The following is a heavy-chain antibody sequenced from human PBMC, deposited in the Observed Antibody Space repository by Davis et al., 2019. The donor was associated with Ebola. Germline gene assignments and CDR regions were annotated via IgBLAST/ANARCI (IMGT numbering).Heavy chain of an antibody. D-gene: IGHD5-12*01. V-gene: IGHV3-23*01. CDR2: ISGSGGAT. CDR3: AKGPVDIGTNSSPPSIYYYGMDV. Sequence: GESLKISCAASQFTFSNYAMTWVRQAPGKGLEWVSGISGSGGATYYANSVKGRFTISRDNSRNTLYLEMNSLRAEDTAVYYCAKGPVDIGTNSSPPSIYYYGMDVWGQGTTVTVSS. CDR1: QFTFSNYA. J-gene: IGHJ6*02.